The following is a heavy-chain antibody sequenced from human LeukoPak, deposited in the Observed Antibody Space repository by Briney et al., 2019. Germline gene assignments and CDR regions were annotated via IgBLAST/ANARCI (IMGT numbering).Heavy chain of an antibody. CDR1: GFTFSSYS. J-gene: IGHJ6*02. CDR2: ISSSSSTI. Sequence: PGGSLRLSCAASGFTFSSYSMNWVRQAPGKGLEWVSYISSSSSTIYYADSVKGRFTISRDNAKNSLYLQMNSLRAEDTAVYYCARVRYSSGWGFYGMDVWGQGTTVAVSS. V-gene: IGHV3-48*04. CDR3: ARVRYSSGWGFYGMDV. D-gene: IGHD6-25*01.